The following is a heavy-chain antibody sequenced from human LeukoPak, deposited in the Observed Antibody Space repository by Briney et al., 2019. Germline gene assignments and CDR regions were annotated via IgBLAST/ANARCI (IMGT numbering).Heavy chain of an antibody. CDR2: IYYSGST. J-gene: IGHJ3*02. CDR1: GGSISSYY. V-gene: IGHV4-59*01. D-gene: IGHD3-22*01. CDR3: ARYDYYDSRGLTLDAFDI. Sequence: SETLSLTCTVSGGSISSYYWSWIRQPPGKGLEWIGYIYYSGSTNYNPSLKSRVTISVDTSKNQFSLKLSSVTAVDTAVYYCARYDYYDSRGLTLDAFDIWGQGTMVTVSS.